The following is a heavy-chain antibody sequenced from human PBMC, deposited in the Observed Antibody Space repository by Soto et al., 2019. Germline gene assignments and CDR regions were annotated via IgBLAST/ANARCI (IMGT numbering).Heavy chain of an antibody. Sequence: GSLRLSCAASGLTFTCYAMSGVRHAPGKGLQWVSGITGSGDITYYADSVKDRFTISRDNSKKTLYLQMNSVRAEDTAVYYCSTEEYSTRYKGFSFDSWGRGALVTVSS. CDR1: GLTFTCYA. D-gene: IGHD6-6*01. J-gene: IGHJ4*02. V-gene: IGHV3-23*01. CDR3: STEEYSTRYKGFSFDS. CDR2: ITGSGDIT.